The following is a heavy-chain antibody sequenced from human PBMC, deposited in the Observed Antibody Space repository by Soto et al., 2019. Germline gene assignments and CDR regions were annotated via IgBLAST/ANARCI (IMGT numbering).Heavy chain of an antibody. CDR1: GGSFSGYY. Sequence: TLSLTCAVDGGSFSGYYWSWIRQPPGKGLEWIGEINHSGSTNYNPSLKSRVTISVDTSKNQFSLKLSSVTAADTAVYYCARGGGIAAAGLYYFDYWGQGTLVTVSS. CDR3: ARGGGIAAAGLYYFDY. V-gene: IGHV4-34*01. D-gene: IGHD6-13*01. CDR2: INHSGST. J-gene: IGHJ4*02.